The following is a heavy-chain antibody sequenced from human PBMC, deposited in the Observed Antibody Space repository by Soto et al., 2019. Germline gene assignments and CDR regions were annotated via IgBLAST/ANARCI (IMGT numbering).Heavy chain of an antibody. V-gene: IGHV3-23*01. CDR3: AKDRGLAESGRWSHYYYGMDV. D-gene: IGHD1-26*01. Sequence: GGSLRLSCAASGFTFSSYAMSWVRQAPGKGLEWVSAISGSGGNTHYADSVKGRFTISRDNSKNTLFLEMNSLRSEDTAVYYCAKDRGLAESGRWSHYYYGMDVWGQGTTVTVSS. CDR1: GFTFSSYA. J-gene: IGHJ6*02. CDR2: ISGSGGNT.